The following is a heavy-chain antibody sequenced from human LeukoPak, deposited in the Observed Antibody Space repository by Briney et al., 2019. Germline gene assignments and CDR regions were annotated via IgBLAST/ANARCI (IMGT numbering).Heavy chain of an antibody. D-gene: IGHD3-22*01. CDR3: ARGPSSSGYYHFDY. CDR2: INPSGGST. Sequence: ASVKVSCKASGYTFTRNYLHWVRQTPGQGLEWMGIINPSGGSTNYAQKFQGRVTMTRDTSTSTVYMELSSLGSEDTAVYYCARGPSSSGYYHFDYWGQGTLVTVSS. J-gene: IGHJ4*02. CDR1: GYTFTRNY. V-gene: IGHV1-46*01.